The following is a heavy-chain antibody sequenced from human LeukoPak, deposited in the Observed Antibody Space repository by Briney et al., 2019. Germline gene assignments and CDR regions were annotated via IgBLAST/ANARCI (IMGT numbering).Heavy chain of an antibody. CDR1: GGTISRDY. CDR2: IDYSWST. Sequence: SGTLSLTCTVSGGTISRDYWSWIRQPPGKGLEWIAYIDYSWSTNYNPSLKSRLTISVDASKNQFSLTLSSVTAADTAVYYCARDRRRDLLHAFDIWGQGTMVTVS. D-gene: IGHD3-10*01. J-gene: IGHJ3*02. CDR3: ARDRRRDLLHAFDI. V-gene: IGHV4-59*01.